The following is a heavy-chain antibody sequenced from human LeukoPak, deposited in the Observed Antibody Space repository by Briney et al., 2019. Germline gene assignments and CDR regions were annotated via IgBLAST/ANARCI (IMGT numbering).Heavy chain of an antibody. D-gene: IGHD5-12*01. Sequence: SQTLSLTCTVSGGSISSGSYYWSWIRQPAGKGLEWIGRIYTSGSTNYNPSLKSRVTISVDTSKNQFSLKLSSVTAADTAVYYCARVTRGSISGYDYGVWYYYYYMDVWGKGTTVTVSS. CDR3: ARVTRGSISGYDYGVWYYYYYMDV. CDR1: GGSISSGSYY. J-gene: IGHJ6*03. V-gene: IGHV4-61*02. CDR2: IYTSGST.